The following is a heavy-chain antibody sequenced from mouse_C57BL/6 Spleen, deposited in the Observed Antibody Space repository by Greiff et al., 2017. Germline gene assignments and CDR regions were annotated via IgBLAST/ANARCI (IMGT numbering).Heavy chain of an antibody. Sequence: QVQLQQSGAELVRPGTSVKVSCKASGYAFTNYLIEWVKQRPGQGLEWIGEINPGSGGTNYNEKFKGKATLTADKSSSTAYMQLSSLTSEDSAVYFCARGATGTLFDYWGQGTTLTVSS. D-gene: IGHD4-1*02. V-gene: IGHV1-54*01. CDR2: INPGSGGT. CDR1: GYAFTNYL. CDR3: ARGATGTLFDY. J-gene: IGHJ2*01.